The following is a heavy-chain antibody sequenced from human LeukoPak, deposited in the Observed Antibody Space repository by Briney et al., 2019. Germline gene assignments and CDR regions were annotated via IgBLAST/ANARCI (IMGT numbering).Heavy chain of an antibody. J-gene: IGHJ5*02. Sequence: SGTLSLTCAVSGGSISSSNWWRWVRQPPGKGLEWIGEIYHSGSTNYNPSLKSRVTISVDKSKNQFSLKLSSVTAADTAVYYCARDRTVLLWFGELQFGRNWFDPWGQGTLVTVSS. CDR2: IYHSGST. CDR1: GGSISSSNW. V-gene: IGHV4-4*02. CDR3: ARDRTVLLWFGELQFGRNWFDP. D-gene: IGHD3-10*01.